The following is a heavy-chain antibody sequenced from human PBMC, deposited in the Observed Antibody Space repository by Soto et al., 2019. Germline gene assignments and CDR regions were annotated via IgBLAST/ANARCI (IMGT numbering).Heavy chain of an antibody. Sequence: ASVKVSCKASGGTFSSYTISWVRQAPGQGLEWMGRIIPILGIANYAQKFQGRVTITADKSTSTAYMELSSLRSEDTAVYYCARENPHPSDPATIDRYFDYWGQGTLVTVSS. CDR3: ARENPHPSDPATIDRYFDY. V-gene: IGHV1-69*04. D-gene: IGHD5-12*01. J-gene: IGHJ4*02. CDR2: IIPILGIA. CDR1: GGTFSSYT.